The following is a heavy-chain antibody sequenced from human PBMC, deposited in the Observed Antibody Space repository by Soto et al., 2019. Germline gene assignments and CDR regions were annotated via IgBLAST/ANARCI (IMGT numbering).Heavy chain of an antibody. CDR2: INHSGST. CDR1: GGSFSGYY. D-gene: IGHD3-9*01. J-gene: IGHJ4*02. V-gene: IGHV4-34*01. CDR3: ARGLSGPILRYSPPPVY. Sequence: QVQLQQWGAGLLKPSETLSLTCAVYGGSFSGYYWSWIRQPPGKGLEWIGEINHSGSTNYNPSLKSRVTISADTSKNQFSLKLSSVTAADTAVYYCARGLSGPILRYSPPPVYWGQGTLVTVSS.